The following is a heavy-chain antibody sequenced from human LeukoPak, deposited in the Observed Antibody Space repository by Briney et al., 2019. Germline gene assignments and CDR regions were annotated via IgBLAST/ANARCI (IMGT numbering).Heavy chain of an antibody. CDR1: GFTFSSYA. J-gene: IGHJ4*02. Sequence: PGRSLRLSCAASGFTFSSYALSWVRQAPGKGLEWVSVISDSGSSTYYADSVKGRFTISRDNSKNTMYLQMNSLKAEDTAVYYCAKKAVGTATGGPFDYWGQGTLVIVSS. CDR3: AKKAVGTATGGPFDY. D-gene: IGHD1-26*01. CDR2: ISDSGSST. V-gene: IGHV3-23*01.